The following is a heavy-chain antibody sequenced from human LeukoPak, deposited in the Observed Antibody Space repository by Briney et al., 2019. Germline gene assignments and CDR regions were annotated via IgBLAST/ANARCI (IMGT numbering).Heavy chain of an antibody. CDR3: ARENWYSDY. CDR1: GYTFTHYR. J-gene: IGHJ4*02. CDR2: VNPDSGGT. D-gene: IGHD1-1*01. Sequence: ASVKVSCKASGYTFTHYRLHWVRQAHGQGLEWMGWVNPDSGGTNYQQNFQGRVTMTRDTSISTVYMELSRLRSADTAVYYCARENWYSDYWGQGTLVTVSS. V-gene: IGHV1-2*02.